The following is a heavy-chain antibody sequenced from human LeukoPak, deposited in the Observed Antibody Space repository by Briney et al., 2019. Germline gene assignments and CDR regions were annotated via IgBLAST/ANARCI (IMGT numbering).Heavy chain of an antibody. V-gene: IGHV4-34*01. Sequence: SETLSLTCAVYGGSFSGYYWSWIRQPPGKGLEWIGEINHSGSTNYNPPLKSRVTISVDTSKNQFSLKLSSVTAADTAVYYCARGHIIVATKGWFDPWGQGTLVTVSS. CDR3: ARGHIIVATKGWFDP. CDR1: GGSFSGYY. CDR2: INHSGST. J-gene: IGHJ5*02. D-gene: IGHD5-12*01.